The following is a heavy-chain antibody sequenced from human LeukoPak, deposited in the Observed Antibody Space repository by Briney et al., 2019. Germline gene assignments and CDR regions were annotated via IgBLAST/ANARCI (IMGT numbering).Heavy chain of an antibody. D-gene: IGHD6-13*01. CDR3: ARGVAAGYDY. CDR2: MSPNSGDT. V-gene: IGHV1-8*01. J-gene: IGHJ4*02. Sequence: ASVKVSCKASGYTFTSYHINWVRQATGQGLEWMGWMSPNSGDTGFAQKFQGRVTMTRNTSITTAYMERSSLRSDDTAIYYCARGVAAGYDYWGQGTLVTVSS. CDR1: GYTFTSYH.